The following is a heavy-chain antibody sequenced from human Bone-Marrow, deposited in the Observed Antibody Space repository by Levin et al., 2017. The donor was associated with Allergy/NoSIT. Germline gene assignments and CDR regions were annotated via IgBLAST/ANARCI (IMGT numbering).Heavy chain of an antibody. J-gene: IGHJ4*02. Sequence: SGPTLVKPTQTLTLTCTFSGFSLSTVGMGVGWVRQPPGKPLEWLALIYWDDDKRYSPPLKNKINITKDTSKNQVFLTLTDVDPVDAGTYFCVHEARYEVLAGFPVFDYWGQGTPVTVSS. CDR3: VHEARYEVLAGFPVFDY. D-gene: IGHD3-9*01. V-gene: IGHV2-5*02. CDR1: GFSLSTVGMG. CDR2: IYWDDDK.